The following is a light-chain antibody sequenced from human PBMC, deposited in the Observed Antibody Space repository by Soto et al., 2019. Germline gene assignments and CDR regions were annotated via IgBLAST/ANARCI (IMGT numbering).Light chain of an antibody. V-gene: IGLV1-40*01. CDR3: QSYDSSLSGWV. J-gene: IGLJ3*02. CDR2: N. CDR1: SSNIGAGYD. Sequence: QSVLTQPPSVSGAPGQRVTISCTGSSSNIGAGYDVHWYQQLPGIAPKLLNNRPSVVPDRFSVSKSGTSASLAITGLQAEDEADYYCQSYDSSLSGWVFGGGTKLTVL.